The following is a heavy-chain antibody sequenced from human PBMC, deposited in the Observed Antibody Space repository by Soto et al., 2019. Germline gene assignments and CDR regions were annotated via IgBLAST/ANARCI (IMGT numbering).Heavy chain of an antibody. D-gene: IGHD3-9*01. Sequence: ELQLVQSGAEVKKPGESLKISCKGSGYNLANYWIGWVRQMPGKGLEWMGIIYPGNSDTRYSPSFQGQVTISADTSISTAYLEWSSLKASDTAIYYCARHVYYDVLKKNYWGQGTLVTVSS. CDR1: GYNLANYW. CDR2: IYPGNSDT. V-gene: IGHV5-51*01. CDR3: ARHVYYDVLKKNY. J-gene: IGHJ4*02.